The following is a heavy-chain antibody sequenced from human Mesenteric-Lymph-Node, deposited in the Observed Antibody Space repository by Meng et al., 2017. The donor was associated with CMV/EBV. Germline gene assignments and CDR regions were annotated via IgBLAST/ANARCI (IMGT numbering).Heavy chain of an antibody. CDR3: ARGNHCSSTSCHYYYGMDV. V-gene: IGHV3-30*04. J-gene: IGHJ6*02. CDR1: GFTFSSYA. Sequence: GESLKISCAASGFTFSSYAMSWVRQAPGKGLEWVAVISYDGSNKYYADSVKGRFTISRDNSKNTLYLQMNSLRAEDTAVYYCARGNHCSSTSCHYYYGMDVWGQGTTVTVSS. D-gene: IGHD2-2*01. CDR2: ISYDGSNK.